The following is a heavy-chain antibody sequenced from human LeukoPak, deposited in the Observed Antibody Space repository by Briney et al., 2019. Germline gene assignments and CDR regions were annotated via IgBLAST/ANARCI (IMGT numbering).Heavy chain of an antibody. CDR2: IYYSGST. V-gene: IGHV4-30-4*07. J-gene: IGHJ4*02. CDR1: GGSISSGGYS. Sequence: SETLSLTCAVSGGSISSGGYSWSWIRQPPGKGLEWIGYIYYSGSTYYNPSLKSRVTISVDTSKNQFSLKLSSVTAADTAVYYCASRGASWIQLWLKSAWGQGTLVTVSS. D-gene: IGHD5-18*01. CDR3: ASRGASWIQLWLKSA.